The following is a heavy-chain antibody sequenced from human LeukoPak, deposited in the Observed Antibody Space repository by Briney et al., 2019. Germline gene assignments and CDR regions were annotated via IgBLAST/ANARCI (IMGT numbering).Heavy chain of an antibody. CDR3: ARERTTVTYDY. CDR1: GGTFSSYA. J-gene: IGHJ4*02. V-gene: IGHV1-69*04. CDR2: IIPILGIA. Sequence: GASVKVSCKASGGTFSSYAISWVRQAPGQGLEWMGRIIPILGIANYAQKFQGRVTITADKSTSTTYMELSSLRSEDTAVYYCARERTTVTYDYWGQGTLVTVSS. D-gene: IGHD4-17*01.